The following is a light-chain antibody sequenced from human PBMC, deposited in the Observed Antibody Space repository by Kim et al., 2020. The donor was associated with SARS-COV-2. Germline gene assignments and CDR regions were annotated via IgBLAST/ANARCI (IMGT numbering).Light chain of an antibody. CDR1: QSVSSD. J-gene: IGKJ2*01. CDR2: GAS. CDR3: QQYNKWPRA. V-gene: IGKV3-15*01. Sequence: EIVMTQSPATLSVSPGERATLSCRASQSVSSDLAWYQQKPGQAPRLLIYGASTRGTGIPARFSGSGSGIEFTLTISSLQSEDFAVYYCQQYNKWPRAFGQGTKLEI.